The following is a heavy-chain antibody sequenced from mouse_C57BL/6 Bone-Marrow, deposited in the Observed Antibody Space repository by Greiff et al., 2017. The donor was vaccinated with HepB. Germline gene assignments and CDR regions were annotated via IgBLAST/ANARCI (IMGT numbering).Heavy chain of an antibody. V-gene: IGHV1-53*01. CDR2: INPSNGGT. D-gene: IGHD1-1*01. J-gene: IGHJ1*03. Sequence: QVQLQQSGAELARPGASVKLSCKASGYTFTSYGISWVKQRPGQGLEWIGNINPSNGGTNYNEKFKSKATLTVDKSSSTAYMQLSSLTSEDSAVYYWAREGELRYWYFDVWGTGTTVTVSS. CDR3: AREGELRYWYFDV. CDR1: GYTFTSYG.